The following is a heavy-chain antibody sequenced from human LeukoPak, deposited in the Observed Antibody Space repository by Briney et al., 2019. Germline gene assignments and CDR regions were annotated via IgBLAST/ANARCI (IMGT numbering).Heavy chain of an antibody. V-gene: IGHV1-2*02. CDR1: GYTFTGYY. D-gene: IGHD3-22*01. CDR3: ASGGRLYENSGYYHDY. Sequence: ASVKVSYKASGYTFTGYYMHWVRQAPGQGLEWMGWINPSSGGTNYAQKFQGRVTMTRDTSISTAYMELSRLRSDDTAVYYCASGGRLYENSGYYHDYWGQGTPVTVSS. J-gene: IGHJ4*02. CDR2: INPSSGGT.